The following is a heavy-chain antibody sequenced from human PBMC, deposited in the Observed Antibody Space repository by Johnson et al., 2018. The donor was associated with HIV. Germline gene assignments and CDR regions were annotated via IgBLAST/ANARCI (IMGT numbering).Heavy chain of an antibody. V-gene: IGHV3-74*02. CDR2: ISGDGRSP. CDR1: GFTISTFW. J-gene: IGHJ3*02. D-gene: IGHD6-6*01. CDR3: ARAQLLADDAFNN. Sequence: MQLVESGGALVQPGGSLRLSCEVSGFTISTFWMHWVRQVPGMGLMCAFRISGDGRSPSYADPVKRRFTISRDNAKNTLYLQLNSLRVEDTAIYYCARAQLLADDAFNNWGQGTMVTVSS.